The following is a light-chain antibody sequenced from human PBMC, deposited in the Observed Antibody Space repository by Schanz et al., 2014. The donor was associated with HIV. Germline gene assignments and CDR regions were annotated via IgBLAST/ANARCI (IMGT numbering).Light chain of an antibody. CDR2: SGN. J-gene: IGLJ3*02. V-gene: IGLV1-44*01. CDR1: TSNIGSNG. CDR3: SSYTSSSPLGV. Sequence: QSVLTQPPSASGNPGQTVTISCSGSTSNIGSNGVNWYQQFPGTAPKLLIYSGNQRPSGVPDRFSGSKSGTSASLAISGLQSADEAEYYCSSYTSSSPLGVFGGGTKLTVL.